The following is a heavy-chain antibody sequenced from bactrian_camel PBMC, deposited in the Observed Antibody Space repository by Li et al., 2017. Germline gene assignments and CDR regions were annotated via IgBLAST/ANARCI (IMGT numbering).Heavy chain of an antibody. CDR1: GYTYRRNSC. CDR3: AAGCRVAGTWSFVSDFPH. J-gene: IGHJ6*01. Sequence: HVQLVESGGGSVQAGGSLKLSCAASGYTYRRNSCVGWFRQAPGKEREVVAAIDGYGSTMYAAGDKARFIISKHNTDSIIYLQINDLKPEDSATYYCAAGCRVAGTWSFVSDFPHWGQGTQVTVS. D-gene: IGHD1*01. CDR2: IDGYGST. V-gene: IGHV3S53*01.